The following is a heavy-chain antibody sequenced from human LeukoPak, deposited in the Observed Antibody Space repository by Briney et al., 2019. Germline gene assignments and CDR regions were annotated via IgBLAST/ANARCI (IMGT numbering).Heavy chain of an antibody. J-gene: IGHJ6*02. V-gene: IGHV3-49*04. CDR3: ARGPIYLWLYYGMDV. CDR1: QFTFGDHA. D-gene: IGHD5-18*01. CDR2: IRSKAYGGTT. Sequence: GRSPRLSSTHSQFTFGDHAMSWVRQAPGKGLGRVGFIRSKAYGGTTEYAASVKGRFSISRDDSKSIAYLQMSSLKTDDTAVYYCARGPIYLWLYYGMDVWGQGTTVTVSS.